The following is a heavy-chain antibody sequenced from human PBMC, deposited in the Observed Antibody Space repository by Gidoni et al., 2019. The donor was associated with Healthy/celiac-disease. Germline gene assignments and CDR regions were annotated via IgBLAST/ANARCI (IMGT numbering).Heavy chain of an antibody. D-gene: IGHD5-12*01. Sequence: EVQLVESGGGLVQPGGYLRLSCAASGFPVSSNYMSWVRKAPGKGLEWVSVIYSGGSTYYADSVKGRFTISRDNSKNTLYLQMNSLRAEDTAVYYCAREGEMATITTATCGYYFDYWGQGTLVTVSS. J-gene: IGHJ4*02. CDR1: GFPVSSNY. CDR2: IYSGGST. V-gene: IGHV3-66*01. CDR3: AREGEMATITTATCGYYFDY.